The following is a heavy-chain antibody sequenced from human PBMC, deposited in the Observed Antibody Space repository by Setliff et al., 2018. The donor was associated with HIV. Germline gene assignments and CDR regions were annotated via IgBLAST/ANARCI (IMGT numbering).Heavy chain of an antibody. Sequence: SETLSLTCAVYGGSFSGYYWSWIRQPPGKGLEWIGKINHSGSTNYNPSLKSRVTISVDTSKIQFYLKLGSVTAADTAVYYCARVGYYDTSFDYWGQGTLVTVSS. J-gene: IGHJ4*02. CDR1: GGSFSGYY. CDR2: INHSGST. V-gene: IGHV4-34*01. D-gene: IGHD3-22*01. CDR3: ARVGYYDTSFDY.